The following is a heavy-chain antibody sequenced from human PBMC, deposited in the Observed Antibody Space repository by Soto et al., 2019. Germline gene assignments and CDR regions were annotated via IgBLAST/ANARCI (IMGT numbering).Heavy chain of an antibody. V-gene: IGHV3-23*01. CDR3: AKIESRLSEDAFEV. Sequence: EVQLLESGGGFAQPGGSLRLSCAASGFSFSTYAMTWVRLAPGKGLEWVSLITDSGSRTSYADSVKVRFTISRDNSKNMVYLEVRTRNAGDTSVYYFAKIESRLSEDAFEVWGQGTRVIVSS. D-gene: IGHD3-22*01. CDR2: ITDSGSRT. J-gene: IGHJ3*01. CDR1: GFSFSTYA.